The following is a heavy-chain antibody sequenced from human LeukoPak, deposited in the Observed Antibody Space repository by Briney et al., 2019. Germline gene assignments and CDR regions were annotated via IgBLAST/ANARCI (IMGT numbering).Heavy chain of an antibody. D-gene: IGHD2-2*01. J-gene: IGHJ6*02. CDR3: ARSEYTTSLIDYYFYHGMDV. CDR2: ISSSGSTI. CDR1: GFTFSDYY. Sequence: SGGSLRLSCAASGFTFSDYYMSWIRQAPGKGLEWVSYISSSGSTIYYADSVKGRFTISRDNAKNSLYLQMNSLRAEDTALYYCARSEYTTSLIDYYFYHGMDVWGQGTTVIVSS. V-gene: IGHV3-11*04.